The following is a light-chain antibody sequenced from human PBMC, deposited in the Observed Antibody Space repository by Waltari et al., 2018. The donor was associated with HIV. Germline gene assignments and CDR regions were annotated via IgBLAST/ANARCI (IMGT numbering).Light chain of an antibody. CDR3: QVWDPTTDHMV. CDR1: NIETKS. J-gene: IGLJ3*02. CDR2: YDS. V-gene: IGLV3-21*04. Sequence: SYVLTQPPSVSVAPGKTASITCGGNNIETKSVHWNQQKPGQAPVLVIDYDSDRPSGIPERFSGSNSGNTATLTITRVEAGDEADYFCQVWDPTTDHMVFGGGTKLTVL.